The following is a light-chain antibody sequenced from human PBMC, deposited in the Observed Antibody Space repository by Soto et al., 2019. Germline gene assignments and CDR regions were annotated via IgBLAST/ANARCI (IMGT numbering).Light chain of an antibody. V-gene: IGLV2-14*01. J-gene: IGLJ2*01. Sequence: QSALTQPASVSGSPGQSITISCTGTSSDVGGYNSVSWYQQHPGKAPKLIIYEVNNRPSGVSNRFSGSKSGNTASLTISGLQAEDESDYYCGSHTGRNTLIFGGGTKLTVL. CDR1: SSDVGGYNS. CDR2: EVN. CDR3: GSHTGRNTLI.